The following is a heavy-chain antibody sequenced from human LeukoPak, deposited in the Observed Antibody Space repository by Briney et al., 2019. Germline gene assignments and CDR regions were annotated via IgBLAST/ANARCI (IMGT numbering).Heavy chain of an antibody. D-gene: IGHD6-19*01. CDR2: INPNSGGT. CDR3: ARDDGSGWLNWFDP. V-gene: IGHV1-2*02. CDR1: GYTFTGYY. Sequence: ASVKVSCKASGYTFTGYYMHWVRQAPGQGLEWMGWINPNSGGTNYAQKFQGRVTMTRDTSISTAYMELNRLRSDDTAMYYCARDDGSGWLNWFDPWGQGTLVTVSS. J-gene: IGHJ5*02.